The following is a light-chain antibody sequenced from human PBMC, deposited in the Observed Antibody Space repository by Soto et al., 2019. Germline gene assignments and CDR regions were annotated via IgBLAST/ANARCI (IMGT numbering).Light chain of an antibody. Sequence: DLQMTQSPSSLSASVGDRVTITCRASQSISIYLNWYQQKPGKAPILLVYAGSSLQGGVPSRFGGSGSGTDFTLTITSLQPEDFATYYCQQSYSTPTFGGGTKVEIK. CDR3: QQSYSTPT. J-gene: IGKJ4*01. CDR1: QSISIY. V-gene: IGKV1-39*01. CDR2: AGS.